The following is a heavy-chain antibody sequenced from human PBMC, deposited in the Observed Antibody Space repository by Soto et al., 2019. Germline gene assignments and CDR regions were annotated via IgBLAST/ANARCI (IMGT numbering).Heavy chain of an antibody. V-gene: IGHV4-31*03. D-gene: IGHD5-18*01. CDR2: IYYSGST. Sequence: LSLTGTVSGXSISSGGYYWSWIRQHPGKGLEWIGYIYYSGSTYYNPSLKSRVTISVDTSKNQFSLKLSSVTAADTAVYYCARDHNTAMIPGHFDYWGQGTLVTVSS. J-gene: IGHJ4*02. CDR1: GXSISSGGYY. CDR3: ARDHNTAMIPGHFDY.